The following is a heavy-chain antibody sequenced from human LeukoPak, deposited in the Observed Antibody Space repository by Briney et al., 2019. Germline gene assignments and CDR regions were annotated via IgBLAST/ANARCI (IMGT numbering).Heavy chain of an antibody. Sequence: PGGSLRLSCEASGFGFSDHWMGWVRQAPGKGLECVANIKHDGSGKEYVDSVKGRFTISRDNAKNSVYLEMSSLRAEDTAVYYCAKWRWRQSEYEDWGQGTLVTVSS. V-gene: IGHV3-7*01. D-gene: IGHD5-24*01. CDR3: AKWRWRQSEYED. CDR1: GFGFSDHW. J-gene: IGHJ4*02. CDR2: IKHDGSGK.